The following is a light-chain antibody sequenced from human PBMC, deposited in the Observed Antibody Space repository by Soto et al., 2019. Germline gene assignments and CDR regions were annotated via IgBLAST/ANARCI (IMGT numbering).Light chain of an antibody. V-gene: IGKV1-39*01. J-gene: IGKJ5*01. Sequence: IQMTHPPSSLSASLGNRFTITSRLSQCISDYLNWYEQKPGKAPKLLIYAASSLQSGVQSRLSGSGSGTDFTLTISSLQPEDFATYYCQQSYSTSSITFGQGTRLEIK. CDR2: AAS. CDR3: QQSYSTSSIT. CDR1: QCISDY.